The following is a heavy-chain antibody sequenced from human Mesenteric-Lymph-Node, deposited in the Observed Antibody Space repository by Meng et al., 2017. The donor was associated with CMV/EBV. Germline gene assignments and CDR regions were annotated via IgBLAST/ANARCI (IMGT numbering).Heavy chain of an antibody. J-gene: IGHJ4*02. V-gene: IGHV1-46*01. CDR3: ARGWDYRGNFPRDY. D-gene: IGHD4-23*01. Sequence: ASVKVSCKGSGYSFTTYHMHWVRQAPGQGLEWMGMINPGSGSTTYAQKFQGRVTMARDTSTSTVYMDLSSLRSDDTAVYYCARGWDYRGNFPRDYWGQGTLVTVSS. CDR2: INPGSGST. CDR1: GYSFTTYH.